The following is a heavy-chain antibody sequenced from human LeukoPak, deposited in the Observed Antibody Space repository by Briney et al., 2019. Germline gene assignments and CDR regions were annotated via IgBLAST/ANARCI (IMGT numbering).Heavy chain of an antibody. CDR3: ARDADDYYDSSGYPPFDY. D-gene: IGHD3-22*01. CDR2: IWYDGSNK. J-gene: IGHJ4*02. CDR1: GFTFSSYG. V-gene: IGHV3-33*01. Sequence: PAGSLRLSCAASGFTFSSYGMHWVRQAPGKGLEWVAVIWYDGSNKYYADSGKGRFTISRDNSKNTLYLKMNSLRVEDTAVYYCARDADDYYDSSGYPPFDYWGQGTLVTVSS.